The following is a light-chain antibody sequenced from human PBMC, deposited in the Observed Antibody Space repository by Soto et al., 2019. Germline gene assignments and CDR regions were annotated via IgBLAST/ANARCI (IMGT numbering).Light chain of an antibody. J-gene: IGKJ4*01. V-gene: IGKV1-9*01. Sequence: DIQLTQSPSVLSASVGDTVTITCRASQALSHYLAWYQQKPGKAPDLLIYSASTLQSGVPSRFSGSGSETEFSLTISALQPEYFATYYCQQLSRYPLTFGGGTKVDIK. CDR2: SAS. CDR1: QALSHY. CDR3: QQLSRYPLT.